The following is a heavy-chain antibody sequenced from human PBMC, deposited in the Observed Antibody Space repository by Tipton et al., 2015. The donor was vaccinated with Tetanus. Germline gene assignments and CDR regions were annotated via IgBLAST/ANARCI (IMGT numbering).Heavy chain of an antibody. CDR1: GGSLSSRY. V-gene: IGHV4-4*07. CDR3: ARGPFAYDR. J-gene: IGHJ5*02. Sequence: TLSLTCNVSGGSLSSRYWSWIRQTAGKRLEWIGRIYISGSTDYNPSLKTRVSMSVGTSKNQFSLKLSSVTASDTAVYYCARGPFAYDRWGQGALVTVSS. CDR2: IYISGST.